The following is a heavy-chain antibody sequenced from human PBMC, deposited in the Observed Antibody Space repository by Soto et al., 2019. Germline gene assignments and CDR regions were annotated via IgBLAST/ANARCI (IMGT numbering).Heavy chain of an antibody. D-gene: IGHD2-21*02. Sequence: PGESLKISCQGSGYSFTTFWIGWVRQMPGKGLEWMGIIDPEDSDTRYSPSFQGQVTMSVDKSISAAYLQWSSLKASDTAMYYCARQSGGNSEGGWGQGTLVTVSS. CDR1: GYSFTTFW. CDR2: IDPEDSDT. J-gene: IGHJ4*02. CDR3: ARQSGGNSEGG. V-gene: IGHV5-51*01.